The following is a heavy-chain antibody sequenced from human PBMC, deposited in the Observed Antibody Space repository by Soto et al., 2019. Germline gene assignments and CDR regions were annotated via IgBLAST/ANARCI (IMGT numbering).Heavy chain of an antibody. J-gene: IGHJ4*02. V-gene: IGHV3-48*04. Sequence: EVQLVESGGGLVQPGGSLRLSCAASGFTFSSYSMNWVRQAPGKGLEWVSYISSSSSNTYYADSVKGRFTISRDNAKNSLYLQMNSLRAEDTAVYYCARDLDVTGTTDYWGQGTLVTVSS. CDR1: GFTFSSYS. D-gene: IGHD1-7*01. CDR3: ARDLDVTGTTDY. CDR2: ISSSSSNT.